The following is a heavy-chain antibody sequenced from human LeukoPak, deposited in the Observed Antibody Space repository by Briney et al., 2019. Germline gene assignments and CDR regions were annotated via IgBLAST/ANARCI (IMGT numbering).Heavy chain of an antibody. CDR1: GFTFSSYW. Sequence: PGGSLRLSCAASGFTFSSYWMHCVRQVPGKGLVWVARINSDGRIASYAESVKGRVTISRDNVTNTLSMQMNSLRAEDTAVYFCVRDVWGDRDGFFDRWGQGTLVTVSS. V-gene: IGHV3-74*01. CDR2: INSDGRIA. J-gene: IGHJ4*02. CDR3: VRDVWGDRDGFFDR. D-gene: IGHD5-24*01.